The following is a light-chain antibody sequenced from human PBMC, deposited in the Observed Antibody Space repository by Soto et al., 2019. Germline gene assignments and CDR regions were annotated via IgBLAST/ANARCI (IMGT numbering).Light chain of an antibody. CDR2: EVS. V-gene: IGLV2-14*01. Sequence: QSVLTQPASVSGSPGQSITISCTGTSSDVGGYNYVSWYQQHPGKAPKLMIYEVSNRPSGVSNRFSGSKSGNTASLTISGLQAADEADYYCSSYTSSSTHNYVFGTGTKVTVL. CDR1: SSDVGGYNY. J-gene: IGLJ1*01. CDR3: SSYTSSSTHNYV.